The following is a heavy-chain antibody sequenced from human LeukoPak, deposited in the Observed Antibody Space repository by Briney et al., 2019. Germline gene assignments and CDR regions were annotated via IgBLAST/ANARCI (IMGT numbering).Heavy chain of an antibody. J-gene: IGHJ4*02. CDR2: ISGSGGGT. Sequence: SGGSLRLSCAASGFTFSSYAMTWVRQAPGKGLEWVSAISGSGGGTYYAGSVKGRFTISRDNSKNTLYLQMNSLRAEDTAVYYCAKGIGAASDYWGQGTLVTVSS. V-gene: IGHV3-23*01. CDR3: AKGIGAASDY. D-gene: IGHD6-13*01. CDR1: GFTFSSYA.